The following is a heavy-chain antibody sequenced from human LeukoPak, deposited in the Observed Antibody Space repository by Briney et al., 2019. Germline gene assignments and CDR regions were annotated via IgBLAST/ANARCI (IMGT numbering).Heavy chain of an antibody. J-gene: IGHJ4*02. Sequence: GGSLRLSCAASGFTFSSYSMNWVRQATGKGLEWVSYISSSSSYIYYADSVKGRFTISRDNAKNSLYLQMNSLRAEDTAVYYCARVNDYSNYFDYWGQGTLVTVSS. CDR2: ISSSSSYI. CDR3: ARVNDYSNYFDY. CDR1: GFTFSSYS. D-gene: IGHD4-11*01. V-gene: IGHV3-21*01.